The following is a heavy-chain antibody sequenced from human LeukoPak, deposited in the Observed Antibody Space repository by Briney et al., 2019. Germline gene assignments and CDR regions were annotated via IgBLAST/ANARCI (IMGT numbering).Heavy chain of an antibody. CDR1: GFTFDDYA. Sequence: PGGSLRLSCAASGFTFDDYAMHWVRQAPGKGLEWVSGISWNSGSIGYADSVKGRFTISRDNAKNSLYLQMNSLRAEDTAVYYCAREIYGDYGYFDYWGQGTLVTVSS. CDR2: ISWNSGSI. D-gene: IGHD4-17*01. J-gene: IGHJ4*02. CDR3: AREIYGDYGYFDY. V-gene: IGHV3-9*01.